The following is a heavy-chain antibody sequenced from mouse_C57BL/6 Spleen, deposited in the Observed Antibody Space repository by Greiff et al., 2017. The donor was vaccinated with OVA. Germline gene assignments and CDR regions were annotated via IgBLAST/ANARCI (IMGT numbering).Heavy chain of an antibody. CDR3: AGGERVAPGWFAD. J-gene: IGHJ3*01. V-gene: IGHV14-2*01. CDR1: GFNIKDYY. CDR2: IDPEDGET. Sequence: EVQLQQSGAELVKPGASVKLSCTASGFNIKDYYMHWVKQRTEQGLEWIGRIDPEDGETKYAPKFQGKATITADTSSNTAYLPLSSLTSEDTAVCWGAGGERVAPGWFADGGQGTLVTVSA.